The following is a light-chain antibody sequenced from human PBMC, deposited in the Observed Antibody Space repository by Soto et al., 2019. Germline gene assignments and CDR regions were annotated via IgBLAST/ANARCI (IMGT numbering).Light chain of an antibody. Sequence: QSAVTQPPSAFGTPGQRVIISCSGSSSNIGGNHVYWYQQLPGMAPKLLIFANNQRPSGVPDRFSGSKSGTSASLAISGLRSEDEADYYCAAWDDSLSGVVFGGGTKVTVL. CDR2: ANN. CDR3: AAWDDSLSGVV. CDR1: SSNIGGNH. V-gene: IGLV1-47*01. J-gene: IGLJ2*01.